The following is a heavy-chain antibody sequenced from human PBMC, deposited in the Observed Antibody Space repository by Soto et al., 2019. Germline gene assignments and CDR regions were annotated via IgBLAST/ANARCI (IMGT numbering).Heavy chain of an antibody. V-gene: IGHV3-30-3*01. J-gene: IGHJ4*02. Sequence: QVQLMESGGGVVQPGRSLRLSCAASGFTFSSYAMHWVRQAPGKGLEWVAVISYDGSNKYYADSVKGRFTISRDNSKNTLYLPMNSLRAEDTAVYYCARTGEMATIPLGYWGQGTLVTVSS. CDR1: GFTFSSYA. D-gene: IGHD5-12*01. CDR3: ARTGEMATIPLGY. CDR2: ISYDGSNK.